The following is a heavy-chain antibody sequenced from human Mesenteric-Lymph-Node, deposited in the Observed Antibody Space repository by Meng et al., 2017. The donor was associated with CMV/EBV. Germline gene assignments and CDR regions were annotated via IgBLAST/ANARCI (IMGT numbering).Heavy chain of an antibody. D-gene: IGHD3/OR15-3a*01. CDR3: ARAPGLFYYYYYGMDV. J-gene: IGHJ6*02. CDR2: INHSGST. V-gene: IGHV4-34*01. Sequence: SETLSLTCAVYGGSFSGYYWSWIHQPPGKGLEWIGEINHSGSTNYNPSLKSRVTISVDTSKNQFSLKLSSVTAADTAVYYCARAPGLFYYYYYGMDVWGQGTTVTVSS. CDR1: GGSFSGYY.